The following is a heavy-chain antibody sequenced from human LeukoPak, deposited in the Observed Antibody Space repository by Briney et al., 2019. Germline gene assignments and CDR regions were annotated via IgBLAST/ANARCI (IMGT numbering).Heavy chain of an antibody. CDR2: IYSDNT. D-gene: IGHD6-13*01. J-gene: IGHJ4*02. CDR1: RFTFSTYA. CDR3: ARDAGYSSSWTN. V-gene: IGHV3-53*05. Sequence: GGSLRLSCAASRFTFSTYAMSWVRQAPGKGLEWVSFIYSDNTHYSDSVKGRFTISRDNSKNTLYLQMNSLRSDDTAVYYCARDAGYSSSWTNWGQGTLVTVSS.